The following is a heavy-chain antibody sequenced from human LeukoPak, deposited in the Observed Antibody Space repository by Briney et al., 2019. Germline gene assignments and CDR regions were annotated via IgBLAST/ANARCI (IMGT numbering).Heavy chain of an antibody. CDR3: ARVGGMLTINNEAFDI. Sequence: SETLSLTCTVSAGSISSYYWSWIRQPPGKGLEWIGYIYYSGSTNYNPSLKSRVTISVDTSKNQFSLKLTSVTAADTAIYYCARVGGMLTINNEAFDIWGQGTVITVS. D-gene: IGHD3-16*01. J-gene: IGHJ3*02. CDR2: IYYSGST. CDR1: AGSISSYY. V-gene: IGHV4-59*01.